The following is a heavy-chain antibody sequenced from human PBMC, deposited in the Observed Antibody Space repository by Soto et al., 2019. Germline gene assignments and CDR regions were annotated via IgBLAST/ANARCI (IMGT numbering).Heavy chain of an antibody. CDR1: GFTFSSYA. CDR3: AKTANGWFSAFDI. J-gene: IGHJ3*02. Sequence: EVQLLESGGGLVQPGGSLRLSCAASGFTFSSYAMSWVRQAPGKGLEWVSAISGGGGTTYYADSVKDRFTFSRDNSKNTLYLQMNSLRAEDTAVYYCAKTANGWFSAFDIWGQGTMVTVSS. CDR2: ISGGGGTT. V-gene: IGHV3-23*01. D-gene: IGHD6-19*01.